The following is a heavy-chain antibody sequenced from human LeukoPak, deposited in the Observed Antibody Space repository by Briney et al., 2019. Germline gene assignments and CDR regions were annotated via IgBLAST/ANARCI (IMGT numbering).Heavy chain of an antibody. V-gene: IGHV1-69*13. CDR1: GGTFSSYA. Sequence: SVKVSCKASGGTFSSYAISWVRQAPGQGLEWMGGIIPIFGTANYAQKFQGRVTITADESTSTAYMELSSLRSEGTAVYYCARVFSGAPGDEYFQHWGQGTLVTVSS. CDR2: IIPIFGTA. CDR3: ARVFSGAPGDEYFQH. J-gene: IGHJ1*01. D-gene: IGHD3-10*01.